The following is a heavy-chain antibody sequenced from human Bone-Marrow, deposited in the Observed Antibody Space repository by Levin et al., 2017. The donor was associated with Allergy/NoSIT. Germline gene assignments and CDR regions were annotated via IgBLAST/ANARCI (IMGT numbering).Heavy chain of an antibody. V-gene: IGHV3-74*01. CDR3: ARGRIDHGVLDY. Sequence: KLSCAASGFTFSNDWMHWVRQAPGKGLVWVSRIKSDGSITTYADSVKGRFTISRDNAKNTLYLQMNSLRADDTAVYYCARGRIDHGVLDYWGQGTLLTVSS. CDR1: GFTFSNDW. J-gene: IGHJ4*02. D-gene: IGHD4-17*01. CDR2: IKSDGSIT.